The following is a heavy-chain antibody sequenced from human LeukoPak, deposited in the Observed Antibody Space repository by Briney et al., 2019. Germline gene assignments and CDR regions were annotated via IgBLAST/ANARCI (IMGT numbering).Heavy chain of an antibody. J-gene: IGHJ4*02. CDR3: ARSSLRSPIVAFDY. CDR1: GDSIRSYY. V-gene: IGHV4-59*01. CDR2: IYYSGST. Sequence: PSETLSLTCTVSGDSIRSYYWSWIRQPPGKGLEWIGDIYYSGSTKYNPSLKSRVTISVDTSKNQFSLKLSSVTAADTAVYYCARSSLRSPIVAFDYWGQGTLVTVSS. D-gene: IGHD4-17*01.